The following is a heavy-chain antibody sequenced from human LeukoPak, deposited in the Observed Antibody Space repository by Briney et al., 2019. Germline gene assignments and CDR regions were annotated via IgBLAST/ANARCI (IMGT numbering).Heavy chain of an antibody. D-gene: IGHD3-3*02. Sequence: PETLSLTCTVSAGSISNSYWSWIRQPPGKGLESIGYIYYNGHTNYNPSLKSRVTISVDTSKNQFSLNLSSVTAADTAVYYCATILPVNYYMDVWGKGTTVTVSS. CDR3: ATILPVNYYMDV. J-gene: IGHJ6*03. CDR1: AGSISNSY. V-gene: IGHV4-59*01. CDR2: IYYNGHT.